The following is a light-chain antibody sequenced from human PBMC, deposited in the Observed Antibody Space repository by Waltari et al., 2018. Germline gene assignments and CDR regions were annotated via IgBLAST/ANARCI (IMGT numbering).Light chain of an antibody. Sequence: QTALPPLASVSGPPVPSTTSSCPGTGRNVGGNNCVSWYQQHPAKAPNIMIYDVINRPSGVSHRLSCSTPGNKASLTTSGRQAEEEADYYCSSYSSGSTVVFGGGTKLTVL. CDR1: GRNVGGNNC. CDR2: DVI. CDR3: SSYSSGSTVV. V-gene: IGLV2-14*03. J-gene: IGLJ2*01.